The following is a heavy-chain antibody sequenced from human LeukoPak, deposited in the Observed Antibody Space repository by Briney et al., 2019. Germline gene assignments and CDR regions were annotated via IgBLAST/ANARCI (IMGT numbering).Heavy chain of an antibody. Sequence: ASVKVSCKVSGYTLTELSMHWVRQAPGKGLEWMGGFDPEDGETIYAQKFQGRVTMTEDTSTDTAYMELSSLRSGDTAVYYCATDRRLGYCSGGSCPRDYYYGMDVWGKGTTVTVSS. V-gene: IGHV1-24*01. CDR3: ATDRRLGYCSGGSCPRDYYYGMDV. D-gene: IGHD2-15*01. CDR2: FDPEDGET. CDR1: GYTLTELS. J-gene: IGHJ6*04.